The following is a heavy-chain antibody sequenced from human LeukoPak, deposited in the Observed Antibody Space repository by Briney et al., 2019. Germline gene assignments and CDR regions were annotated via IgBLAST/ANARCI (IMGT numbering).Heavy chain of an antibody. V-gene: IGHV1-69*01. J-gene: IGHJ5*02. CDR1: GGTFISYA. D-gene: IGHD2-2*01. CDR3: ARGQCSSTSCYNDLNWFDP. CDR2: IIPIFGTA. Sequence: SVKVSCKASGGTFISYAISRVRQAPGQGLEWMGGIIPIFGTANYAQKFQGRVTITADESTSTAYMELSSLRSEDTAVYYCARGQCSSTSCYNDLNWFDPWGQGTLVTVSS.